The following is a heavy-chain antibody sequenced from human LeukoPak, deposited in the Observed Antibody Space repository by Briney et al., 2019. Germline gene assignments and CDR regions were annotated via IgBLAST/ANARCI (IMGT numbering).Heavy chain of an antibody. D-gene: IGHD1-26*01. CDR3: ARGSWELLEDNWFDP. J-gene: IGHJ5*02. V-gene: IGHV3-21*01. CDR1: GFTFSSYS. CDR2: ISSSSSYI. Sequence: GGSLRLSCAASGFTFSSYSMNWVRQAPGKGLEWVSSISSSSSYIYYADSVKGRFTISRDNAKNSLYLQMNSLRAEDTAVYYCARGSWELLEDNWFDPWGQGTLVTVSS.